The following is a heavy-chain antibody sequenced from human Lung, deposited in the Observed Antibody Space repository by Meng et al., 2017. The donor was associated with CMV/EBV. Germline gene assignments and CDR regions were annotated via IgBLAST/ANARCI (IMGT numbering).Heavy chain of an antibody. CDR3: ARAQDTTSADYYNYGIDV. J-gene: IGHJ6*02. Sequence: SVTVSXTASGYFFTGHFVHWVRQAPGQGLEWMGWINPNSGGTKYTQKFQGRVTMTRDTSISTVYMELSGLRSDDTAMYYCARAQDTTSADYYNYGIDVWGQGTXVTVSS. V-gene: IGHV1-2*02. D-gene: IGHD1-14*01. CDR1: GYFFTGHF. CDR2: INPNSGGT.